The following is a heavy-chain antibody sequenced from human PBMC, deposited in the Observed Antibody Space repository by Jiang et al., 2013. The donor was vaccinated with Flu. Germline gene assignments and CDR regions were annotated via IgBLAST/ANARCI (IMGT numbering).Heavy chain of an antibody. J-gene: IGHJ6*02. CDR2: IIPIFGTA. Sequence: SGAEVKKPGSSVKVSCKASGGTFSSYAISWVRQAPGQGLEWMGGIIPIFGTANYAQKFQGRVTITADESTSTAYMELSSLRSEDTAVYYCARGGNLKGTTVTTWGNYYYGMDVWGQGTTVTVSS. CDR1: GGTFSSYA. CDR3: ARGGNLKGTTVTTWGNYYYGMDV. V-gene: IGHV1-69*01. D-gene: IGHD4-17*01.